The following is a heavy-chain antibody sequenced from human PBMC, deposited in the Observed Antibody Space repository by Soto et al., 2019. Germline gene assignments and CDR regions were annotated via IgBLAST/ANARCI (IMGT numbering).Heavy chain of an antibody. D-gene: IGHD3-16*01. V-gene: IGHV1-18*01. Sequence: QIQLVQSGPEVKKPGASVKVSCKTAGYTFTNYGVSWVRQAPGQGLEWMGWISGYNGNTKYAQNFQDRVTMTTDTSTSTVYMELRSLTSDDTAVYVCARGGGGFEDYWGQGTLVGVSS. CDR2: ISGYNGNT. J-gene: IGHJ4*02. CDR3: ARGGGGFEDY. CDR1: GYTFTNYG.